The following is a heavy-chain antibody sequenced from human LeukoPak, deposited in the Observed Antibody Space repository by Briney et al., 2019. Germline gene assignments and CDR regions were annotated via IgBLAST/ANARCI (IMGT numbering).Heavy chain of an antibody. CDR3: AKKSLWSGPFDY. CDR1: GLTLSNYW. D-gene: IGHD3-3*01. V-gene: IGHV3-23*01. CDR2: ITGSGGGS. J-gene: IGHJ4*02. Sequence: GGSLRLSCTASGLTLSNYWMIWARQAPGKGLEWVSIITGSGGGSYYADSVKGRFTLSRDNSKNILYLQMNSLRAEDTAVYFCAKKSLWSGPFDYWGQGTLVTVFS.